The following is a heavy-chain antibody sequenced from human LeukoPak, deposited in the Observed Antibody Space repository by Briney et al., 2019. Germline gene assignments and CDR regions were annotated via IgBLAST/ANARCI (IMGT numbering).Heavy chain of an antibody. CDR1: GFTFSSYG. J-gene: IGHJ4*02. CDR2: ISYDGSNK. D-gene: IGHD2-21*02. Sequence: GGSLRLSCAASGFTFSSYGMHWVRQAPGKGLEWVAVISYDGSNKYYADSVKGRFTISRDNSKNTLYLQMNSLRAEDTAVYYCAKLSDPLDYWGQGTLVTVSS. CDR3: AKLSDPLDY. V-gene: IGHV3-30*18.